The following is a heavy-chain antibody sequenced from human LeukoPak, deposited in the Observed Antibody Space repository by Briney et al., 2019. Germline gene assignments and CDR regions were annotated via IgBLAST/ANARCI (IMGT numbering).Heavy chain of an antibody. Sequence: GGSLRLSCAASGFTFSTYSMNWVRQAPGKGLEWVSSISSGSRYIYYADSVKGRFTISRDNAKNTLYLQMNSLRAEDTALYYCARATIFGVAHGMDVWGQGTTVTVSS. J-gene: IGHJ6*02. D-gene: IGHD3-3*01. CDR3: ARATIFGVAHGMDV. CDR2: ISSGSRYI. CDR1: GFTFSTYS. V-gene: IGHV3-21*01.